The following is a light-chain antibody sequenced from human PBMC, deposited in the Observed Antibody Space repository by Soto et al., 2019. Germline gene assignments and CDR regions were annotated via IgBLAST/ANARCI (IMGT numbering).Light chain of an antibody. V-gene: IGKV3D-15*01. CDR1: RSVSNY. J-gene: IGKJ5*01. Sequence: EIVLTQSAATLSLSPGDSATLSCRASRSVSNYLAWYQQKPGQAPRLLIYDASSRPTDIPARFSGSGSGTEFTLTISSLQSEDFEVYYCQQYNNWPITFGQGTRLEI. CDR3: QQYNNWPIT. CDR2: DAS.